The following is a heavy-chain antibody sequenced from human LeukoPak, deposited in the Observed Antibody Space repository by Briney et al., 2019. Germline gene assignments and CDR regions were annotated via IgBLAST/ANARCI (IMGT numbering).Heavy chain of an antibody. V-gene: IGHV4-4*07. J-gene: IGHJ6*02. CDR2: IYTSGST. CDR1: GGSISSYY. CDR3: ARDLEMATITRDYYYYGMDV. D-gene: IGHD5-12*01. Sequence: SETLSLTCTVSGGSISSYYWSWLRQPAGKGLEWIGRIYTSGSTNYNPSLKSRVTMSVDTSKNQFSLKLSSVTAADTAVYYCARDLEMATITRDYYYYGMDVWGQGTTVTVSS.